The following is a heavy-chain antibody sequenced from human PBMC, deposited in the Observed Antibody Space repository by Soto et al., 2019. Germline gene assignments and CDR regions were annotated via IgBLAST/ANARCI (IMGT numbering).Heavy chain of an antibody. CDR3: ARFYYDSSGYLPSPYYYYYGMDV. J-gene: IGHJ6*02. D-gene: IGHD3-22*01. Sequence: PGGSLRLSCAASGFTFSSCWMSWVRQAPGKGLEWVANIKQDGSEKYYVDSVRGRFTISRDNAKNSLYLQMNSLRAEDTAVYYCARFYYDSSGYLPSPYYYYYGMDVWGQGTTVTV. CDR1: GFTFSSCW. CDR2: IKQDGSEK. V-gene: IGHV3-7*04.